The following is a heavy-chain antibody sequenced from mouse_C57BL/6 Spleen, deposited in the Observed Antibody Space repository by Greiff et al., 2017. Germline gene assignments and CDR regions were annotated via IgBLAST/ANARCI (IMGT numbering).Heavy chain of an antibody. J-gene: IGHJ1*03. Sequence: VQLQQSGPELVKPGASVKIPCKASGYTFTDYNMDWVKQSHGKSLEWIGDINPNNGGTIYNQKFKGKATLTVDKSSSTAYMELRSLTSEDTAVYYCARPPYDEDWYFDVWGTGTTVTVSS. D-gene: IGHD2-12*01. CDR3: ARPPYDEDWYFDV. CDR1: GYTFTDYN. CDR2: INPNNGGT. V-gene: IGHV1-18*01.